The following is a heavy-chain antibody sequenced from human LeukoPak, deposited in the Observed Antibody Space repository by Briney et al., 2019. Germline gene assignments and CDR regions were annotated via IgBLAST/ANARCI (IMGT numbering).Heavy chain of an antibody. CDR2: ISSSGSTI. V-gene: IGHV3-11*01. J-gene: IGHJ5*02. CDR3: ARGGKYYDFWSGYYPNWFDP. CDR1: GFTFSDYY. Sequence: PGGSLRLSCAASGFTFSDYYMSWIRQAPGKGLEWVSYISSSGSTIYYADSVKGRFTISRDNAKNSLYLQMNSLRAEDTAVYYCARGGKYYDFWSGYYPNWFDPWGQGTLVTVSS. D-gene: IGHD3-3*01.